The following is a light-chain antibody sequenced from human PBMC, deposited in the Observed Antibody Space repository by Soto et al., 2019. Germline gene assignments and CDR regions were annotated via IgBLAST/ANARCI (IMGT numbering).Light chain of an antibody. CDR2: DVT. V-gene: IGLV2-11*01. CDR3: CSYAGTYTFYV. CDR1: SSDVGTYNY. J-gene: IGLJ1*01. Sequence: QSALTQPRSVSGAPGQSVTISCTGTSSDVGTYNYVSCYQQHPGRAPKRIIYDVTKRPSGVPDRFSGSKSGNTASLTISGLQAEDEADYHCCSYAGTYTFYVFGTGTKVTVL.